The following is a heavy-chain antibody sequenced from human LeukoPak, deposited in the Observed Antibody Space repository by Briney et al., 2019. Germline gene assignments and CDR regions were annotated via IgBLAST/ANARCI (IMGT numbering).Heavy chain of an antibody. CDR3: AMRTIAAAAGQFDP. J-gene: IGHJ5*02. Sequence: ASVKVSCKASGYTFTGYYMHWVRQAPGQGLEWMGWINPNSGGTNYAQKFQGRVTMTRDTSISTAYMELSRLRSDDTAVYYRAMRTIAAAAGQFDPWGQGTLVTVSS. V-gene: IGHV1-2*02. CDR1: GYTFTGYY. CDR2: INPNSGGT. D-gene: IGHD6-13*01.